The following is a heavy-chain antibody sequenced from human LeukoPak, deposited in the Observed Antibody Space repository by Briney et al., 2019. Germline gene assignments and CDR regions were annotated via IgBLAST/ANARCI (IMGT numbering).Heavy chain of an antibody. J-gene: IGHJ3*02. CDR2: IYTSGST. CDR3: ARDRGTKWELAFDI. CDR1: GGSISSYY. D-gene: IGHD1-26*01. Sequence: MPSETLSLTCTVSGGSISSYYWSWIRQPAGKGLEWIGRIYTSGSTNYNPSLKSRVTMSVDTSKNQFSLKLSSVTAADTAVYYCARDRGTKWELAFDIWGQGTMVTVSS. V-gene: IGHV4-4*07.